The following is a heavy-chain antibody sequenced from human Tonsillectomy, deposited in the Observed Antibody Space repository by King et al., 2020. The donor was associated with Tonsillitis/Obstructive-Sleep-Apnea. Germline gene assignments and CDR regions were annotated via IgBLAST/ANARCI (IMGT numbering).Heavy chain of an antibody. J-gene: IGHJ6*03. CDR2: ISYIGCP. CDR3: AAWKDPVTPIAWDYYYMDV. V-gene: IGHV4-39*01. D-gene: IGHD4-11*01. CDR1: GGSISSSSYY. Sequence: QLQDSGPGLVKPSETLSLTCTVSGGSISSSSYYWGWIRQPPGQGLGWIGRISYIGCPYSNPSLETRVTLSVDTSKNQFSLKLSSVTAADTAVYYCAAWKDPVTPIAWDYYYMDVWGKGTTVTVSS.